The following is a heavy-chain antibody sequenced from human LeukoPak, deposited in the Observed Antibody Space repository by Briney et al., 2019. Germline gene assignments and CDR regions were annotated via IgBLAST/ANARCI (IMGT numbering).Heavy chain of an antibody. J-gene: IGHJ4*02. Sequence: GGSLRLSCVASGFIFSSFGMHWVRQAPGKGLEWVAFIRYDGTTKYYADSVKGRFTISRDNSGNTLYLEMNSLRAEDTAVYYCAKISSHWGQGTLVTVSS. V-gene: IGHV3-30*02. CDR3: AKISSH. CDR2: IRYDGTTK. CDR1: GFIFSSFG. D-gene: IGHD3-3*02.